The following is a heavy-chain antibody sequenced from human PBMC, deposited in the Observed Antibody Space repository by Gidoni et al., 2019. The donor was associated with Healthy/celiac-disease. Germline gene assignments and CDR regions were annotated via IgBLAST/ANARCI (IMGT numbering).Heavy chain of an antibody. CDR3: ARWGDGYNRNYFDY. CDR2: IYYSGST. Sequence: QVQLQESGPGLVKPSETLSLTCTVPCGSISSYYWSWIRQPPGKGLEWIVYIYYSGSTNYNPSLKSRVTISVDTSKNQFSLKLSSVTAADTAVYYCARWGDGYNRNYFDYWGQGTLVTVSS. CDR1: CGSISSYY. D-gene: IGHD5-12*01. V-gene: IGHV4-59*01. J-gene: IGHJ4*02.